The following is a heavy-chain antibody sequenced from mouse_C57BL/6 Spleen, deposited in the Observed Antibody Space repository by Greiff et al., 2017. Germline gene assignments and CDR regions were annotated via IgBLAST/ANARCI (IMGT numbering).Heavy chain of an antibody. CDR1: GYTFTDYE. J-gene: IGHJ2*01. CDR3: TRARNWGLDY. D-gene: IGHD4-1*01. CDR2: IEPETGGT. Sequence: VQLQQSGAELVRPGASVTLSCKASGYTFTDYEMHWVKQTPVHGLEWIGAIEPETGGTAYNQKFKGKAILTADKSSSTAYMELRSLTSEDSAVYYCTRARNWGLDYWGQGTTLTVSS. V-gene: IGHV1-15*01.